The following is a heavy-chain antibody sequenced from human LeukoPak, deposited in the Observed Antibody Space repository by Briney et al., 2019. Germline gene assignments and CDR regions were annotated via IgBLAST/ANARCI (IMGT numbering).Heavy chain of an antibody. V-gene: IGHV4-39*07. D-gene: IGHD3-10*01. CDR1: GDSISSSSYS. CDR2: FYYIGST. J-gene: IGHJ5*02. Sequence: PSETLSLTCTVSGDSISSSSYSWAWIRQSPGKGLEWIANFYYIGSTYYNPSLKSRVTVSGDTSKNQFSLKLSSVTAADTAVYYCARLQHSLWFGELLIGWFDPWGQGTLVTVSS. CDR3: ARLQHSLWFGELLIGWFDP.